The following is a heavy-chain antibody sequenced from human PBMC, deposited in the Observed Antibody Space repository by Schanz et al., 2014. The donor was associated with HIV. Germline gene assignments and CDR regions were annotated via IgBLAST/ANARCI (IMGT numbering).Heavy chain of an antibody. D-gene: IGHD6-6*01. J-gene: IGHJ6*02. CDR1: GYTFTGYY. V-gene: IGHV1-2*02. CDR2: FNPNRGGR. CDR3: AREPSFSGLDV. Sequence: QVQLVQSGAEVKKPGASVKVSCKASGYTFTGYYLHWIRQAPGQGLEGMGWFNPNRGGRIYPEKFEGRVTMTRDTSISTAYMELSSLRYDDTAVYYCAREPSFSGLDVWGQGTTVIVSS.